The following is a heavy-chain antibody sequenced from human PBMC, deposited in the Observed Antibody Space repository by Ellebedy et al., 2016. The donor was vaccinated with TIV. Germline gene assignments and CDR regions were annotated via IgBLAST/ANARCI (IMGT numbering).Heavy chain of an antibody. J-gene: IGHJ4*02. CDR3: ARAAIDFWSGYFDY. V-gene: IGHV1-2*02. CDR2: INPNSGGT. CDR1: GYTFTGYY. Sequence: ASVKVSXXASGYTFTGYYMHWVRQAPGQGLEWMGWINPNSGGTNYAQKFQGRVTITADESTSTAYMELSSLRSEDTAVYYCARAAIDFWSGYFDYWGQGTLVTVSS. D-gene: IGHD3-3*01.